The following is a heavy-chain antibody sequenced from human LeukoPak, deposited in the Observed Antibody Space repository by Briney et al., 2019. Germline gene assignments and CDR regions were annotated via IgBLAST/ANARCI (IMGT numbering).Heavy chain of an antibody. D-gene: IGHD1-1*01. Sequence: GSLRLSWAASGFTFSSYTMHWIRQAPGKGLKWVSSISGSNSYIFYADSVKGRFTVSRDNAKDSLYLQMNSLRAEDTAVYYCARALTTLTYEGYWGQGTLVTVSS. CDR2: ISGSNSYI. CDR1: GFTFSSYT. J-gene: IGHJ4*02. CDR3: ARALTTLTYEGY. V-gene: IGHV3-21*01.